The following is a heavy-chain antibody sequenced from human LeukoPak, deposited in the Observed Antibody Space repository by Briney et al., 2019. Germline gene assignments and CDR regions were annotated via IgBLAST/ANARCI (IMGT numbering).Heavy chain of an antibody. CDR1: GYTFTAFY. D-gene: IGHD3-9*01. Sequence: ASVKVSCKASGYTFTAFYIHWVRQAPGRGLEWMGWINPNSGGTNYAQKFQGRVTLTRDTSISTVYMELTGLTSDDTAVYYCARGYCDTNDCPPGAYWGQGALVAVSS. CDR2: INPNSGGT. CDR3: ARGYCDTNDCPPGAY. V-gene: IGHV1-2*02. J-gene: IGHJ4*02.